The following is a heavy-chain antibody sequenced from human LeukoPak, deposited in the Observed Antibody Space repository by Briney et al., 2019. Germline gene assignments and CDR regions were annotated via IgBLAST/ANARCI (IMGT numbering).Heavy chain of an antibody. V-gene: IGHV4-38-2*02. J-gene: IGHJ4*02. CDR2: IYHSGST. CDR1: GYSISSGYY. CDR3: ARDNSPWLARD. Sequence: SETMSLTCAVSGYSISSGYYWGWIRQPPGKGLEWIGSIYHSGSTYYNPSLKSRVTISVDTSKNQFSLKLSSVTAADTAVYYCARDNSPWLARDWGEGTLVTVCS. D-gene: IGHD6-19*01.